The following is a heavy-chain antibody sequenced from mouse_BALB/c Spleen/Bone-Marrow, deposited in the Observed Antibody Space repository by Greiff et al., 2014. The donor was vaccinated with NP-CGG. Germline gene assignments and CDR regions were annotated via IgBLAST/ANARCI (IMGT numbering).Heavy chain of an antibody. CDR1: GFNIKDYY. Sequence: VQLQQPGAELVRSGASVKLSCTASGFNIKDYYMHWVKQRPEQGLEWIGWIDPENGDTESAPKFPGKATMTADTSSNTAYLQLSSLTSEDTAVYYCNARGDYDFDYFDYWGQGTTLTVSS. J-gene: IGHJ2*01. CDR2: IDPENGDT. CDR3: NARGDYDFDYFDY. D-gene: IGHD2-4*01. V-gene: IGHV14-4*02.